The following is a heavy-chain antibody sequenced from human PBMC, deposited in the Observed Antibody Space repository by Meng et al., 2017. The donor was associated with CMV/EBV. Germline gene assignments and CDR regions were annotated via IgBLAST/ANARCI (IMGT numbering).Heavy chain of an antibody. J-gene: IGHJ4*02. CDR3: ARIAAAGRFDY. D-gene: IGHD6-13*01. CDR2: IYWDDDK. Sequence: QITLKESGPTLVKPPQTLPLPFTFSWFSLSTSGLGVGWIRQPPGKALEWLALIYWDDDKRYSPSLKSRLTITKDTSKNQVVLTMTNMDPVDTATYYCARIAAAGRFDYWGQGTLVTVSS. V-gene: IGHV2-5*02. CDR1: WFSLSTSGLG.